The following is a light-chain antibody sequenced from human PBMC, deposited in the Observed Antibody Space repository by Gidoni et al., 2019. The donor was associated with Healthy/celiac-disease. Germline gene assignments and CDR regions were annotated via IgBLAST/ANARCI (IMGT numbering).Light chain of an antibody. Sequence: IVLTQSPATLSVSPGERATLSCRASQSVSSNLAWYQQKPGQAPRLLIYGASTRAPGIPARFSASGSGTEFTLSISSLQSEDFAVYYCQQYNNWPLTFGGGTKVEIK. V-gene: IGKV3D-15*01. J-gene: IGKJ4*02. CDR2: GAS. CDR1: QSVSSN. CDR3: QQYNNWPLT.